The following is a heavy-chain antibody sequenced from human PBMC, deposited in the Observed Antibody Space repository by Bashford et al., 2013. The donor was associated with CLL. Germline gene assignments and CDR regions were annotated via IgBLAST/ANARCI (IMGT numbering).Heavy chain of an antibody. V-gene: IGHV5-51*01. J-gene: IGHJ4*02. CDR2: IYPADSDT. D-gene: IGHD3-10*01. CDR3: ARGDYYGSGSYKY. CDR1: GFSFTSFW. Sequence: GESLKISCKASGFSFTSFWIAWVRQMPGKGLEWMGIIYPADSDTRYSPSFQGQVTISADKSISTAYLQWSSLRASDTAMYYCARGDYYGSGSYKYWGQGTLVTVSS.